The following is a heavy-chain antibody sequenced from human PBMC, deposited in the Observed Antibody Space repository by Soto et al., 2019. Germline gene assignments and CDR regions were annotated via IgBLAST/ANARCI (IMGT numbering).Heavy chain of an antibody. CDR1: GYTFTGYY. J-gene: IGHJ6*03. D-gene: IGHD3-10*01. Sequence: ASVKVSCKASGYTFTGYYMHWVRQAPGQGLEWMGWINPNSGGTNYAQKFQGWVTMTRDTSISTAYMELSRLRSDDTAVYYCARQGSGSYYSYYYYMDVWGKGTTVTVSS. CDR2: INPNSGGT. V-gene: IGHV1-2*04. CDR3: ARQGSGSYYSYYYYMDV.